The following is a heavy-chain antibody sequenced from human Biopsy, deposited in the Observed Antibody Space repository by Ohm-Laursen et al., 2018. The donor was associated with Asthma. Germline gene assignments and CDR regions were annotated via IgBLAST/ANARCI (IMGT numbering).Heavy chain of an antibody. D-gene: IGHD6-19*01. CDR3: ARGDSSGWSHYYFDY. J-gene: IGHJ4*02. CDR2: ISYDGSNK. CDR1: GFTFSSFG. V-gene: IGHV3-30*03. Sequence: SLRLSCTAFGFTFSSFGMHWVRQAPGKGLEWVACISYDGSNKHYADSVKGRFTISRDFSKNTLHLQMHSLRVEDTAVYYCARGDSSGWSHYYFDYWGQGTLVTVSS.